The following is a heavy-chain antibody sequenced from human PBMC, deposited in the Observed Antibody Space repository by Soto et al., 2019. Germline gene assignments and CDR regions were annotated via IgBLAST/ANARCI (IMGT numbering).Heavy chain of an antibody. D-gene: IGHD2-15*01. CDR2: VSIGGST. V-gene: IGHV3-23*01. J-gene: IGHJ4*02. Sequence: GGSLRLSCAASGFTFSSYAMGWVRQGPGKGPEWVAVVSIGGSTHYADSVRGRFTISRDNSKNTLSLQMNSLTAEDTAVYFCATRRGAGGQFDYWGQGALVTVSS. CDR3: ATRRGAGGQFDY. CDR1: GFTFSSYA.